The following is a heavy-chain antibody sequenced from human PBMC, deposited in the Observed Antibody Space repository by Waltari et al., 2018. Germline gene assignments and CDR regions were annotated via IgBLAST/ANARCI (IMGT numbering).Heavy chain of an antibody. D-gene: IGHD1-26*01. J-gene: IGHJ4*02. CDR3: AKSAGWVYFDS. Sequence: EVQVLESGGGLVQPGGSLRLSCAASGFSINTSAMAWVRQAPGKGLELVSSIYSGCGTYYADSVRGRFIISRDESKNTLHLQMNSLRSEDTAVYYCAKSAGWVYFDSWGQGTLVTVSS. CDR1: GFSINTSA. V-gene: IGHV3-23*03. CDR2: IYSGCGT.